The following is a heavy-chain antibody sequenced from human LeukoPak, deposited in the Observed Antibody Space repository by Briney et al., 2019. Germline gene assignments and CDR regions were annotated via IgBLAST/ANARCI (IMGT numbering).Heavy chain of an antibody. CDR1: GGSFSGYY. CDR2: INHSGST. J-gene: IGHJ4*02. V-gene: IGHV4-34*01. Sequence: SETLSLTCAVYGGSFSGYYWSWIRQPPGKGLEWIGEINHSGSTSYNPSLKSRVTISVDTSKNQFSLKLSSVTAADTAVYYCARDLECLDYWGQGTLVTVSS. CDR3: ARDLECLDY. D-gene: IGHD3-3*01.